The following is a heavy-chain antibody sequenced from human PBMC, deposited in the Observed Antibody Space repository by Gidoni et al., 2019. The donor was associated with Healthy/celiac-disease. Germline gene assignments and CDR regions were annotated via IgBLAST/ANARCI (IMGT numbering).Heavy chain of an antibody. D-gene: IGHD5-18*01. V-gene: IGHV1-69*01. J-gene: IGHJ4*02. CDR2: ISPIFGTA. CDR1: GGTFSLYA. CDR3: ARDLDVGYSYGSYFDY. Sequence: QVQLVQPGAEGKKPGPSVKVSCTASGGTFSLYAISWVRQAPGQGLEWMGGISPIFGTANYAQKFQGRVTITADESTSTAYMELSSLRSEDTAVYYCARDLDVGYSYGSYFDYWGQGTLVTVSS.